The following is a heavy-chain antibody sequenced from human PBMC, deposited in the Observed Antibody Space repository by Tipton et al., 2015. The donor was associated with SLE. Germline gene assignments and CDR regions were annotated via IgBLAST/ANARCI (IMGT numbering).Heavy chain of an antibody. CDR2: IYNSGYT. CDR1: GASISSSNYY. Sequence: TLSLTCTVSGASISSSNYYWGWIRQPPGRGLGWIGTIYNSGYTFCNPSLKSRVTISVDSSKNQFSLKLNSVTAADTAVYYCARSTGNPLPFDLWGQGTLVSVS. V-gene: IGHV4-39*07. CDR3: ARSTGNPLPFDL. J-gene: IGHJ4*02. D-gene: IGHD5/OR15-5a*01.